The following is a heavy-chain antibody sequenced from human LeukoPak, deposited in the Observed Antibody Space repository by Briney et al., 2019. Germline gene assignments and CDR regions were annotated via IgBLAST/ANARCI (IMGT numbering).Heavy chain of an antibody. Sequence: GASVKVSCKASGYTFTSYYMHWVRQAPGQGLEWMGIINPSGGSTSYTQKFQGRGTMTRDTSTTTVYMELSSLRSQDTAVYYCARHKEVGDYYYFDYWGQGTLVTVSS. CDR3: ARHKEVGDYYYFDY. CDR2: INPSGGST. J-gene: IGHJ4*02. CDR1: GYTFTSYY. V-gene: IGHV1-46*01. D-gene: IGHD2/OR15-2a*01.